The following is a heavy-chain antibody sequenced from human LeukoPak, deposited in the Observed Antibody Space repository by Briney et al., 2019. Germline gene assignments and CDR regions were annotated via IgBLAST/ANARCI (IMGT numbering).Heavy chain of an antibody. CDR1: GGSISSSTYY. CDR2: INYSGST. Sequence: PSETLSLTCTVSGGSISSSTYYWGWIRQPPGMGLEWMGTINYSGSTFYNPSLKSRVTISVDTSKTQFSLMLNSVTAADTALYFCARARLSIGRGITNFDYWGQGTVVTVSS. V-gene: IGHV4-39*01. CDR3: ARARLSIGRGITNFDY. D-gene: IGHD3-10*01. J-gene: IGHJ4*02.